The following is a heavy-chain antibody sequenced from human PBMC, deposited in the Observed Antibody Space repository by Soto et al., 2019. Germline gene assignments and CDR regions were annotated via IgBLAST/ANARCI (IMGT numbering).Heavy chain of an antibody. CDR1: GYTFTNNA. Sequence: QVPLVQSGAEVRKPGASVKVSCKASGYTFTNNAIHWVRQAPGHRLEWMGWINTGNGNTKYSQNFQGRVTITRDTSASTGYMELSSLRSEDTAVYYCARDRWYNWNDATDFWGQGTLVTVSS. CDR3: ARDRWYNWNDATDF. J-gene: IGHJ1*01. V-gene: IGHV1-3*04. D-gene: IGHD1-1*01. CDR2: INTGNGNT.